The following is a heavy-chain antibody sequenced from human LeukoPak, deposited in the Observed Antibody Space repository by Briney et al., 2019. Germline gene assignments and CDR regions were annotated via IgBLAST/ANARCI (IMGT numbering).Heavy chain of an antibody. V-gene: IGHV3-23*01. CDR2: ISGSGGST. J-gene: IGHJ3*02. Sequence: GGSLRLSCAASGFTFSSYAMSWVRQARGRGVEWVSAISGSGGSTYYADSVKGRFTICRDNSKNTLYLQMNSLRAEDTAVYYGAKDGGTTHRTGTAFPGIWGQGTMVTVSS. D-gene: IGHD1-1*01. CDR1: GFTFSSYA. CDR3: AKDGGTTHRTGTAFPGI.